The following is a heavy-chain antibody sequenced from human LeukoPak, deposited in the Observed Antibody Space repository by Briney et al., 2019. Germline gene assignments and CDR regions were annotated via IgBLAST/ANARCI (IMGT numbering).Heavy chain of an antibody. Sequence: PSETLSLTCTVSGDSVSTYYWSWIRQPPGKGLEWIGYIHSSGSSKSNPSLKSRVTISVDTSKNQFSLKLSSVTAADTAVYYCARDVSSGYYYGMDVWGQGTPVIVSS. J-gene: IGHJ6*02. D-gene: IGHD3-22*01. CDR3: ARDVSSGYYYGMDV. CDR1: GDSVSTYY. CDR2: IHSSGSS. V-gene: IGHV4-59*02.